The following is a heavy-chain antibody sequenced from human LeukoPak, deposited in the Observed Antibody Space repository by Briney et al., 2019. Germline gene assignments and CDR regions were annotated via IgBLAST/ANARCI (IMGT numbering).Heavy chain of an antibody. D-gene: IGHD6-13*01. CDR3: ARYQRGSSRSGAFDY. V-gene: IGHV4-61*02. J-gene: IGHJ4*02. CDR1: GGSISSSSYY. CDR2: IYTSGST. Sequence: SETLSLTCTVSGGSISSSSYYWSWIRQPAGKGLEWIGRIYTSGSTNYNPSLKSRVTISVDTSKNQFSLKLSSVTAADTAVYYCARYQRGSSRSGAFDYRGQGTLVTVSS.